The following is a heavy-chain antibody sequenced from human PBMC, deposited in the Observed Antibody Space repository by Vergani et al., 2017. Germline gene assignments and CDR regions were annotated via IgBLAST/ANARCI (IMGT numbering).Heavy chain of an antibody. D-gene: IGHD3-10*01. J-gene: IGHJ5*02. Sequence: EVQLVESGGGLVKPGGSLRLSCAASGFTFSNAWMSWVRQAPGKGLEWVGRIKSKTDGGTTDYAAPVKGRFTISRDDSKNTLYLQMNSLRDEDTAVYYWARDDLSIWFGETNFEKKRFDPWGQGTLVTVSS. CDR1: GFTFSNAW. V-gene: IGHV3-15*01. CDR2: IKSKTDGGTT. CDR3: ARDDLSIWFGETNFEKKRFDP.